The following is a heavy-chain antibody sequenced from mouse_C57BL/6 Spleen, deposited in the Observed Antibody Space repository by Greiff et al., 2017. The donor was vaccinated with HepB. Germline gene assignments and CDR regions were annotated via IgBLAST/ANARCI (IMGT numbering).Heavy chain of an antibody. CDR3: ARRRSYYDYDLGAMDY. CDR1: GYAFSSSW. J-gene: IGHJ4*01. Sequence: QVQLKESGPELVKPGASVKISCKASGYAFSSSWMNWVKQRPGKGLEWIGRIYPGDGDTNYNGKFKGKATLTADKSSSTAYMQLSSLTSEDSAVYFCARRRSYYDYDLGAMDYWGQGTSVTVSS. D-gene: IGHD2-4*01. CDR2: IYPGDGDT. V-gene: IGHV1-82*01.